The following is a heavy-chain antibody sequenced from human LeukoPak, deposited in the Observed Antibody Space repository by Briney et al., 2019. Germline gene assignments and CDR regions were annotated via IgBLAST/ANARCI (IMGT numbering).Heavy chain of an antibody. CDR1: GFTVSSNY. Sequence: GGSLRLSCAASGFTVSSNYMSWVRQAPGKGLEWVSVIYSGGSTYYADSVKGRFTISRDNSKNSLYLQMNSLRTEDTALYYCAKDTRGWYSDYFDYWGQGTLVTVSS. J-gene: IGHJ4*02. CDR2: IYSGGST. D-gene: IGHD6-19*01. CDR3: AKDTRGWYSDYFDY. V-gene: IGHV3-53*05.